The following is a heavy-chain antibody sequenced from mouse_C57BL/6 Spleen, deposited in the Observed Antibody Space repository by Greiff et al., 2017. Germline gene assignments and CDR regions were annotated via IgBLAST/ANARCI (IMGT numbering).Heavy chain of an antibody. J-gene: IGHJ4*01. CDR2: IYPGDGDT. CDR3: ARGAGDYAMDY. CDR1: GYAFSSSW. V-gene: IGHV1-82*01. D-gene: IGHD3-3*01. Sequence: ESGPELVKPGASVKISCKASGYAFSSSWMNWVKQRPGKGLEWIGRIYPGDGDTNYNGKFKGKATLTADKSSSTGYMQLSSLTSEDSAVYFCARGAGDYAMDYWGQGTSVTVSS.